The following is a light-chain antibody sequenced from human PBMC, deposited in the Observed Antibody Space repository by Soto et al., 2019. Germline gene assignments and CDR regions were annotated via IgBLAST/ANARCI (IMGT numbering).Light chain of an antibody. CDR1: QSVSSSY. V-gene: IGKV3D-20*02. CDR3: HQRQSWPRT. Sequence: EIVLTQSPGTLSLSPGERATLSCRPSQSVSSSYLAWYQQKPGQAPSLLIYDASSRATGIPDRFSASGSGTDFTLTISDVQPEDFALYYCHQRQSWPRTFGQGTKVDI. J-gene: IGKJ1*01. CDR2: DAS.